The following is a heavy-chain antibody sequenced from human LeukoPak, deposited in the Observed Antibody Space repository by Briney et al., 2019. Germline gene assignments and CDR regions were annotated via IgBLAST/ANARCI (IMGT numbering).Heavy chain of an antibody. J-gene: IGHJ4*02. V-gene: IGHV3-74*01. D-gene: IGHD3-10*01. CDR3: ARGKFGELSHSDY. CDR2: INSGGSSI. Sequence: GGSLRLSCAASGFTLNTYWMHWVRRAPGKGLVWVSRINSGGSSISYAASVKGRFTISRDNAKNTLFLQMDSLRAEDTAVYYCARGKFGELSHSDYWGQGTLVTVSS. CDR1: GFTLNTYW.